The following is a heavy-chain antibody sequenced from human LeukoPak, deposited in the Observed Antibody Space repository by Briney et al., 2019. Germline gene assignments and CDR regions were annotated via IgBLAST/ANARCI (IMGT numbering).Heavy chain of an antibody. CDR3: AKVVRGSGWPYYFDY. J-gene: IGHJ4*02. CDR2: ISGSGGST. CDR1: GFTFSNYV. V-gene: IGHV3-23*01. D-gene: IGHD6-19*01. Sequence: PGGSLRLSCAASGFTFSNYVMNWVRQSPGKGLEWVSAISGSGGSTYYADSVKGRFTISRDNSKNTLYLQMNSLRAGDTAVYYCAKVVRGSGWPYYFDYWGQGTLVTVSS.